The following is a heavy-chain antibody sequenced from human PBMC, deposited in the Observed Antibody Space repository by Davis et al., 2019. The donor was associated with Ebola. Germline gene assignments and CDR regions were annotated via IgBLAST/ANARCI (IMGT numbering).Heavy chain of an antibody. CDR2: ISHTGDT. J-gene: IGHJ6*02. Sequence: SETLSLTCAVYSGSFSGYYWRWIRQSPGKGLEWIGEISHTGDTNYNPSLKSRVIISVDTSKNQFSLKLSSVTAADTAVYYCARARITMVRGVYFYYYYGMDVWGQGTTVTVSS. CDR3: ARARITMVRGVYFYYYYGMDV. D-gene: IGHD3-10*01. CDR1: SGSFSGYY. V-gene: IGHV4-34*01.